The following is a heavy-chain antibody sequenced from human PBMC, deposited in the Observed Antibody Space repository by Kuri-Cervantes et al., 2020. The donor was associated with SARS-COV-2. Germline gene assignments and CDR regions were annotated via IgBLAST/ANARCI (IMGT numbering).Heavy chain of an antibody. D-gene: IGHD3-9*01. Sequence: GESLKISCAASGLTLNSYSVNWVRQAPGEGLEWVSGISGSGDSTYYADSVKGRFTVSRDNSKNTLYLQMNSLRAEDTAVYYCAKDLLTGYHPEYFQHWGQGTLVTVSS. V-gene: IGHV3-23*01. CDR1: GLTLNSYS. CDR3: AKDLLTGYHPEYFQH. J-gene: IGHJ1*01. CDR2: ISGSGDST.